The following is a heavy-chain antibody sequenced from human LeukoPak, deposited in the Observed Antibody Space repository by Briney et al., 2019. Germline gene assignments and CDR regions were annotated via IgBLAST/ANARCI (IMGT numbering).Heavy chain of an antibody. V-gene: IGHV1-69*04. CDR1: GGTFSSYA. J-gene: IGHJ6*02. D-gene: IGHD1-7*01. CDR2: IIPILGIA. Sequence: GASVKVSCKASGGTFSSYAISWVRQAPGQGLEWMGRIIPILGIANYAQKFQGRVTITADKSTSTAYMELSSLRSEDTAVYYCARDCNWNYVFPYYYYGMDVWGQGTTVTVSS. CDR3: ARDCNWNYVFPYYYYGMDV.